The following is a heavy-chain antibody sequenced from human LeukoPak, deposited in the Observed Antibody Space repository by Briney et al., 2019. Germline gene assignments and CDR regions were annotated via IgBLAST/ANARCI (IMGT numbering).Heavy chain of an antibody. D-gene: IGHD5-18*01. V-gene: IGHV3-23*01. CDR2: ISGSGGST. J-gene: IGHJ4*02. Sequence: GGSLRLSCAASRFTFSSYAMSWVRQAPRKGLEWVSAISGSGGSTYYADSVKGRFTISRDNSKNTLYLQMNSLRAEDTAVYYCAKPRGYSYGIFDYWGQGTLVTVSS. CDR1: RFTFSSYA. CDR3: AKPRGYSYGIFDY.